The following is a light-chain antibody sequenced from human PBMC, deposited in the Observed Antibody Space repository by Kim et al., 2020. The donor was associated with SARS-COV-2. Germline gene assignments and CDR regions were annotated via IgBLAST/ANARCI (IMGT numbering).Light chain of an antibody. Sequence: QVVTISWTGSSSNIGAGYDVSWSQQLPGTAPKLRIYGNSNRPLGVPDRFSGSTSGPSASLAITGIQAEDEADYYCQSYDSSLSGWVFGGGTQLTVL. V-gene: IGLV1-40*01. CDR1: SSNIGAGYD. CDR2: GNS. J-gene: IGLJ3*02. CDR3: QSYDSSLSGWV.